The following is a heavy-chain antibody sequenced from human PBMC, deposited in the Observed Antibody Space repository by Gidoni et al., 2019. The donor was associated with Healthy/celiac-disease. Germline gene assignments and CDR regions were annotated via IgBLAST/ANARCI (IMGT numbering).Heavy chain of an antibody. J-gene: IGHJ4*02. D-gene: IGHD3-10*01. V-gene: IGHV3-23*01. CDR2: ISGSGGST. Sequence: EVQLLESGGGLVQPGGSLRLSCAASGFTFSSYAMSWVRQAPGKGLGWVSAISGSGGSTYYADSVKGRFTISRDNSKNTLYLQMNSLRAEDTAVYYCAKTEYYYGSGSYPFDYWGQGTLVTVSS. CDR3: AKTEYYYGSGSYPFDY. CDR1: GFTFSSYA.